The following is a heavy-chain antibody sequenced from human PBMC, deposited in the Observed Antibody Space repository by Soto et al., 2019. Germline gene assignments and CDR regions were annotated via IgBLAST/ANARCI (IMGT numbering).Heavy chain of an antibody. V-gene: IGHV1-69*12. CDR3: ARDKDREELGGNYYYALDV. CDR1: GDTFSSFA. Sequence: QVQLVQSGAEVKKPGSSVKVSCKASGDTFSSFAIRWVRQAPGQGLEWMGGIIPIFRTPNYAQKFQGRVTITADEPTTTAYMELSSLRSEDTAVYYWARDKDREELGGNYYYALDVWGQGTTVIVSS. D-gene: IGHD1-7*01. CDR2: IIPIFRTP. J-gene: IGHJ6*02.